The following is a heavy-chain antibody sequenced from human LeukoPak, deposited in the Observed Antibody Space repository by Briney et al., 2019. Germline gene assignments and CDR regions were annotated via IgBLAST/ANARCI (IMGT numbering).Heavy chain of an antibody. CDR1: GFTFSNAW. CDR2: IKSKTDGGTT. CDR3: THVFRYFDWLLGDRGYFDY. V-gene: IGHV3-15*01. Sequence: GGSLRLSCAASGFTFSNAWMSWVRQAPGKGLEWVGRIKSKTDGGTTDYAAPVKGRFTISRDDSKNTLYLQMNILKTEDTAVYYCTHVFRYFDWLLGDRGYFDYWGQGTLVTVSS. J-gene: IGHJ4*02. D-gene: IGHD3-9*01.